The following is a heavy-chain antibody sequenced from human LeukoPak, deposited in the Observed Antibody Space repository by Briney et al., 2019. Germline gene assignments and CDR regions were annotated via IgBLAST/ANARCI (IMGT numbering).Heavy chain of an antibody. J-gene: IGHJ4*02. D-gene: IGHD2-8*01. CDR1: GFTFSSYA. CDR3: AEDRSCTNDICHGDFDY. CDR2: ISGSGGST. V-gene: IGHV3-23*01. Sequence: PGGSLRLSCAASGFTFSSYAVSWVRQAPGKGLEWVSSISGSGGSTYSADSVKGRFTISRDNSKNTLCLQMNSLRAEDTALYYCAEDRSCTNDICHGDFDYWGQGTLVTVSS.